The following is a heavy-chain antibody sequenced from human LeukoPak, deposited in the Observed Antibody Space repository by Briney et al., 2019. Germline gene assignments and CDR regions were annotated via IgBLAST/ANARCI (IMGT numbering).Heavy chain of an antibody. CDR1: GYTFSSHG. J-gene: IGHJ4*02. Sequence: ASVKVSCKASGYTFSSHGISWVRQAPGQGLEWLGWISGYNGNTNNVERLQGRVTMSTDTSTSTAYLELRSLRSDAPAVYYCAKTGDYYYDCFLYTDYWGQETLVTDPS. D-gene: IGHD3-22*01. CDR2: ISGYNGNT. V-gene: IGHV1-18*01. CDR3: AKTGDYYYDCFLYTDY.